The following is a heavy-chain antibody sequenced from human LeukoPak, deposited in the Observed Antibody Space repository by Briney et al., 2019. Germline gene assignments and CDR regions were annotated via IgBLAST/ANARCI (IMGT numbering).Heavy chain of an antibody. CDR2: IYNGGII. CDR1: GDSISRYY. CDR3: ARDSGTTGEVKFDP. J-gene: IGHJ5*02. V-gene: IGHV4-4*07. Sequence: PSEPLSLTCTVSGDSISRYYWSWIRQPAGKGLEWIGRIYNGGIITYNPSLKSRVTMSIDTSNNQFSLRLRFVTAADTAVYYCARDSGTTGEVKFDPWGQGTLVTVSS. D-gene: IGHD3-10*01.